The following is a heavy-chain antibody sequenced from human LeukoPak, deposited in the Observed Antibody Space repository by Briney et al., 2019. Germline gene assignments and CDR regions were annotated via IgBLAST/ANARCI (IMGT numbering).Heavy chain of an antibody. CDR2: INAGNGNT. D-gene: IGHD5-18*01. CDR3: ARADTAMANFDY. CDR1: GYTFTSYA. J-gene: IGHJ4*02. V-gene: IGHV1-3*01. Sequence: ASVKVSCKASGYTFTSYAMHWVRQAPGQRLGWVGWINAGNGNTKYSQKFQGRVTITRDTSASTAYMELSSLRSEDTAVYYCARADTAMANFDYWGQGTLVTVSS.